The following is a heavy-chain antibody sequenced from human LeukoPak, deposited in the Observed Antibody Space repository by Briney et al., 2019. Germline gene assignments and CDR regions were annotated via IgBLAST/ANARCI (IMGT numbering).Heavy chain of an antibody. D-gene: IGHD3-9*01. CDR1: ADSITMYY. Sequence: SETLSLTRTVSADSITMYYWTWLRQPPGKGLEWIGYIYYSGRTKYNPSLKRRVTISVDTSKNQFSLKQRSVTAADTDVYYCARSELRYFDWLLYEGYYFDYWGQGTLVTVSS. CDR2: IYYSGRT. CDR3: ARSELRYFDWLLYEGYYFDY. J-gene: IGHJ4*02. V-gene: IGHV4-59*01.